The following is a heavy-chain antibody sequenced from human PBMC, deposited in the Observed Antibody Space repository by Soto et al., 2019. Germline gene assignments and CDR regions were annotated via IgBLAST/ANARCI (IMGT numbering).Heavy chain of an antibody. CDR2: IYYSGST. D-gene: IGHD2-15*01. Sequence: SETLSLTCTVSGGSISSSSYYWGWIRQPPGKGLEWIGSIYYSGSTYYNPSLKSRVTISVDTSKNQFSLKLSSVTAADTAVYYCARVVVADDESNNWFDPWGQGTLVTVSS. V-gene: IGHV4-39*01. CDR3: ARVVVADDESNNWFDP. CDR1: GGSISSSSYY. J-gene: IGHJ5*02.